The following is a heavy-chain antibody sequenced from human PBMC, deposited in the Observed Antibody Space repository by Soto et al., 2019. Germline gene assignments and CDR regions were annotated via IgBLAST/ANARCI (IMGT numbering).Heavy chain of an antibody. V-gene: IGHV3-11*06. CDR1: GFTLSDYY. J-gene: IGHJ4*02. CDR3: ARSGDNFNVLDY. Sequence: GSLRLSCAASGFTLSDYYMSWVRQAPGRGLEWISYSSNSGTFARYATSVKGRFSISRDNDNNSLYLEMNSLRVEDTAVYYCARSGDNFNVLDYWGQGTPVTASS. CDR2: SSNSGTFA. D-gene: IGHD1-1*01.